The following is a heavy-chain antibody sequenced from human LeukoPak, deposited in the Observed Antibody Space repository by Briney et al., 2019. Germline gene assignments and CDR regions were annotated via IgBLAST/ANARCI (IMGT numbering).Heavy chain of an antibody. CDR2: IKNKPDGETT. Sequence: GGSLRLSCVASGFTFTNAWMSWVRQAPGKGLEWVGRIKNKPDGETTDYAEPVKGRFTISRDDSKNMMYLQMNSLQTEDTAVYFCSTDRSMHGSSGYHPSSDYWGQGTLVTVSS. CDR1: GFTFTNAW. CDR3: STDRSMHGSSGYHPSSDY. V-gene: IGHV3-15*01. J-gene: IGHJ4*02. D-gene: IGHD3-22*01.